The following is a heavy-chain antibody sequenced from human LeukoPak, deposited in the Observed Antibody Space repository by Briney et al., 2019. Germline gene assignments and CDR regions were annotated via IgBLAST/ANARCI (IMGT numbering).Heavy chain of an antibody. CDR1: GFTVNTYD. V-gene: IGHV3-48*01. Sequence: PGGSLRLSCAASGFTVNTYDMHWVRQAPGEGPEWIAYFGISGTIQYADSVRGRFTISRDNAKNSLFLQMNSLRVDDTAIYYCTGYGVYPYWGQGTPVTVSS. D-gene: IGHD4-17*01. CDR3: TGYGVYPY. CDR2: FGISGTI. J-gene: IGHJ4*02.